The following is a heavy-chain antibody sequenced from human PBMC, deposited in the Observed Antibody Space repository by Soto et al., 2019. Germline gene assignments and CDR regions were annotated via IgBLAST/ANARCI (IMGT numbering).Heavy chain of an antibody. V-gene: IGHV3-23*01. CDR3: AKPHIVVVVAALDV. CDR1: GFTFSSYA. J-gene: IGHJ6*02. CDR2: ISGSGGST. D-gene: IGHD2-15*01. Sequence: EVQLLESGGGLVQPGGSLRFSCAASGFTFSSYAMSWVRQAPGKGLEWVSAISGSGGSTYYADSVKGRFTISRDNSKNTLYLQMNSLRAEDTAVYYCAKPHIVVVVAALDVWGQGTTVTVSS.